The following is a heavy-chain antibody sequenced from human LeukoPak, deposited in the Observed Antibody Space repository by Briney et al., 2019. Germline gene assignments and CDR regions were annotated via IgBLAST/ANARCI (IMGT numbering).Heavy chain of an antibody. Sequence: GGSLRLSCAASGFTFSSYAMHWVRQAPGKGLEWGAVISYDGSNKYYADSVKGRFTISRDNSKNTLYLQMNSLRAGDTAVYYCAREMSGSNDAFDIWGQGTMVTVSS. D-gene: IGHD3-10*01. CDR1: GFTFSSYA. CDR3: AREMSGSNDAFDI. J-gene: IGHJ3*02. V-gene: IGHV3-30-3*01. CDR2: ISYDGSNK.